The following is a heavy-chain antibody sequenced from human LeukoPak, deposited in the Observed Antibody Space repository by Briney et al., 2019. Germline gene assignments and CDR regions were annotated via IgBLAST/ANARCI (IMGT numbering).Heavy chain of an antibody. CDR1: GGSISSGSYY. Sequence: SETLSLTCTVSGGSISSGSYYWSWIRQPAAKGLEWIGRIYTGGSTNYNPSLKSRVTISVDTSKNQFSLKLNSVGAADTAVYYCARLTVPLRFDPWGQGTLVTVSS. J-gene: IGHJ5*02. CDR3: ARLTVPLRFDP. D-gene: IGHD2-2*01. CDR2: IYTGGST. V-gene: IGHV4-61*02.